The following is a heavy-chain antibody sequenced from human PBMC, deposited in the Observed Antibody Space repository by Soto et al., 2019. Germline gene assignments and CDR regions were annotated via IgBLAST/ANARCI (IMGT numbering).Heavy chain of an antibody. Sequence: GGSLRLSCAASGFSFNTYTMHWVRQAPGKGLEWMAIISYDGNSKYYPASVKGRFTISRDNSKDTLYLQMDSLRAEDSAVYYCVRGAVAGTLTYFDYWGQGALVTVSS. CDR1: GFSFNTYT. J-gene: IGHJ4*02. CDR2: ISYDGNSK. D-gene: IGHD6-19*01. CDR3: VRGAVAGTLTYFDY. V-gene: IGHV3-30-3*01.